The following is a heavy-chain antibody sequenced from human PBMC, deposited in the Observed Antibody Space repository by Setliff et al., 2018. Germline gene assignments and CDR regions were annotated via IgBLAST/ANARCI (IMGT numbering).Heavy chain of an antibody. CDR2: MNPNSGNT. V-gene: IGHV1-8*01. CDR3: ARGWAGYCSGISCYDYYYGMDV. D-gene: IGHD2-15*01. CDR1: GYTFTSYD. Sequence: ASVKVSCKASGYTFTSYDINWVRQATGQGLEWMGWMNPNSGNTGYAQKFQGRVTMTRNTSISTAYMELSSLRSEDTAVYYCARGWAGYCSGISCYDYYYGMDVWGQGTTVTVSS. J-gene: IGHJ6*02.